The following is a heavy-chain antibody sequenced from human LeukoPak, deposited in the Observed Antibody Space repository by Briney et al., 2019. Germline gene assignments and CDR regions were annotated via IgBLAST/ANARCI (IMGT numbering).Heavy chain of an antibody. J-gene: IGHJ3*02. D-gene: IGHD1-26*01. CDR3: ARDVGASAPDAFDI. CDR2: ISSSSNYI. Sequence: PGGSLRLSCAASGFTFGTYNMNWVRQAPGKGLEWVSSISSSSNYIYYADSVKGRFTISRDNAKNSLYLQMNSLGAEDTDVYYCARDVGASAPDAFDIWGQGTVVTVSS. V-gene: IGHV3-21*01. CDR1: GFTFGTYN.